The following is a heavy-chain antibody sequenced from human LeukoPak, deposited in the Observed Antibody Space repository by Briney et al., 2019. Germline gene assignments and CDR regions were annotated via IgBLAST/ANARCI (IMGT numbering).Heavy chain of an antibody. D-gene: IGHD6-13*01. Sequence: ASVKVSCKASGYTFTSYGISWVRQAPGQGLEWMGWINPNSGGTNYAQKFQGRVTITADESTSTAYMELSSLRSEDTAVYYCAILTRELSSTSWYSDYYYYMDVWGKGTTVTISS. CDR2: INPNSGGT. J-gene: IGHJ6*03. CDR1: GYTFTSYG. V-gene: IGHV1-18*01. CDR3: AILTRELSSTSWYSDYYYYMDV.